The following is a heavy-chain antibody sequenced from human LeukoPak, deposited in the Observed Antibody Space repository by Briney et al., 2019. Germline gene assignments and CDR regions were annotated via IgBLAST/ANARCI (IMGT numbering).Heavy chain of an antibody. D-gene: IGHD3-9*01. V-gene: IGHV3-21*01. Sequence: GGSLRLSCAASGFTFSSYSMNWVRQAPGKGLEWVSSISSSSSYIYYADPVKGRFTISRDNAKNSLYLQMNSLRAEDTAVYYCVRGVVDILTGYYNYWGQGTLVTVSS. CDR3: VRGVVDILTGYYNY. J-gene: IGHJ4*02. CDR2: ISSSSSYI. CDR1: GFTFSSYS.